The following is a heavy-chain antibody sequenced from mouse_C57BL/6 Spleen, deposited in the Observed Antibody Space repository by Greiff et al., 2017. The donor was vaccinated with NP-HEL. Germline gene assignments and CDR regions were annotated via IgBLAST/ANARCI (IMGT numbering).Heavy chain of an antibody. Sequence: QVQLQQSGAELVKPGASVKLSCKASGYTFTSYWMHWVKQRPGQGLEWIGMIHPNSGSTNYNEKFKSKATLTVDKSSSTAYMQLSSLTSEDSAVYYCAREKDPSGSMDYWGQGTSVTVSS. CDR3: AREKDPSGSMDY. J-gene: IGHJ4*01. CDR1: GYTFTSYW. CDR2: IHPNSGST. V-gene: IGHV1-64*01.